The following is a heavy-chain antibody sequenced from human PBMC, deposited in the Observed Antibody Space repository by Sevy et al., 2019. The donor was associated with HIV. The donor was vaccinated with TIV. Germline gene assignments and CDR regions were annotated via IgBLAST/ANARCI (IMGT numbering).Heavy chain of an antibody. Sequence: SETLSLTCSVSGGSISNSAYYWGWIRQPPGKGLEWIGNNYYIGNTYYKPSVKSRITISVDTSKNQFSLQLSFVTAADTAVYYCARWTMGITMIQGEFDSWGQGTLVTVSS. CDR2: NYYIGNT. J-gene: IGHJ5*01. CDR3: ARWTMGITMIQGEFDS. CDR1: GGSISNSAYY. D-gene: IGHD3-10*01. V-gene: IGHV4-39*01.